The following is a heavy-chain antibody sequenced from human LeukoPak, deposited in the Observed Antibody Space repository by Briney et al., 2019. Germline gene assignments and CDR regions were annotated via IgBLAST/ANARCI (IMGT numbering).Heavy chain of an antibody. V-gene: IGHV3-66*01. CDR2: I. J-gene: IGHJ4*02. Sequence: GGSLRLSCAVSGFTVSSNYMSWVRQAPGKGLEWVSVIYAESVKGRFTISRDNSKNTLYLQMNSLRDEDTAVYYCASGVGAILLFDYWGQGTLVTVSS. D-gene: IGHD1-26*01. CDR1: GFTVSSNY. CDR3: ASGVGAILLFDY.